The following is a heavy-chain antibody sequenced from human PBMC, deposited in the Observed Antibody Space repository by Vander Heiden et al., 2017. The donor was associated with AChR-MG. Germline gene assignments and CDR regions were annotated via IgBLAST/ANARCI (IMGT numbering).Heavy chain of an antibody. CDR3: ARGDGSAD. CDR1: GFTFSNYW. D-gene: IGHD1-26*01. J-gene: IGHJ4*02. V-gene: IGHV3-7*01. Sequence: EVQLVESGGGLVQPGGSLRLSCAASGFTFSNYWMSWVRQAPGKGLEWVANIKQDGREKDYGDSVEGRFTISRDNAKNSLYMKMNSLRAEDTAVYYCARGDGSADWGQGTLVTVSS. CDR2: IKQDGREK.